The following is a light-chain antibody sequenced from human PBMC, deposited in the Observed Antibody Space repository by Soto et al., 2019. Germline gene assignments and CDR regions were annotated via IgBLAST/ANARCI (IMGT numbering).Light chain of an antibody. CDR3: QQYNNWPPLT. CDR1: QSVSSN. Sequence: EIVMTQSPATLSVSPGEGATLSCSASQSVSSNLAWYQQKPGQAPRLLIYAASTRATGIPARFRGSGSGTEFTLTITSLQSEDFAVYYCQQYNNWPPLTFGGGTKVEIK. J-gene: IGKJ4*01. CDR2: AAS. V-gene: IGKV3-15*01.